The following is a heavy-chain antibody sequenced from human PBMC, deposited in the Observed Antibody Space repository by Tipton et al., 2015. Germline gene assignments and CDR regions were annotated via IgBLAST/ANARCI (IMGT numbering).Heavy chain of an antibody. Sequence: TLSLTCTVSDGSISDDYWNWIRQPPGKGLEWIGYIYNSGSTNYNPSLKSRVTISVDTSKNQFSLKMSSVTAADTAVYFCARDLEHGMDVWGQGTTVTVS. CDR2: IYNSGST. CDR3: ARDLEHGMDV. J-gene: IGHJ6*02. CDR1: DGSISDDY. V-gene: IGHV4-59*01.